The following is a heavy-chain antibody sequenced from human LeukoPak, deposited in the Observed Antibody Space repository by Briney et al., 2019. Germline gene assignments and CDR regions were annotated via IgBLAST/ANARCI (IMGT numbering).Heavy chain of an antibody. J-gene: IGHJ4*02. CDR3: APIHGDYSDFDH. CDR1: GASLSNYY. D-gene: IGHD4-17*01. Sequence: SETLSLTCAVYGASLSNYYWSWIRQPQGKGLEWIGEITHDGRINYSPSLRGRVTISEDTSKSQFSLKLRSVTAADTAVYYCAPIHGDYSDFDHWGQGTLVTVSS. CDR2: ITHDGRI. V-gene: IGHV4-34*01.